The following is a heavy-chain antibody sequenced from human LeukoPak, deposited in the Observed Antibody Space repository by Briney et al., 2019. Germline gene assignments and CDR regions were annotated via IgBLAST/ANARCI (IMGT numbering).Heavy chain of an antibody. J-gene: IGHJ4*02. Sequence: PSETLSLTCAVSGGSITSSGYSWNWIRQPPGKGLEWIGYISYNGDTSYNPSLKSRVTISIDTSKNQFSLELSSVTAADTAVYYCARGGTRYCGGDCYSRAAYFDYWGQGTLVTVSS. CDR3: ARGGTRYCGGDCYSRAAYFDY. CDR2: ISYNGDT. V-gene: IGHV4-30-4*07. D-gene: IGHD2-21*02. CDR1: GGSITSSGYS.